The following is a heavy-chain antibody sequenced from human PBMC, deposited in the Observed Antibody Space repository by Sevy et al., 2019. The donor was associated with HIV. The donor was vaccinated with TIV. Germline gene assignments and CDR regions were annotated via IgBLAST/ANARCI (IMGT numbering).Heavy chain of an antibody. CDR1: GGSFSGYY. J-gene: IGHJ4*02. CDR2: INHSGST. CDR3: ARGPWYYDSSGSFNY. D-gene: IGHD3-22*01. V-gene: IGHV4-34*01. Sequence: SETLSLTCAVYGGSFSGYYWSWIRQPPGKGLEWIGEINHSGSTNYNPSLKSRVTISVDTSKNQFSLRLSSVTAADTAMYYCARGPWYYDSSGSFNYWGQGTLVTVSS.